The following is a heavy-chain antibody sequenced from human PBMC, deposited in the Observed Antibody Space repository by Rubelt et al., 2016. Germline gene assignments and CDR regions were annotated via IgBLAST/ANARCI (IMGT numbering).Heavy chain of an antibody. CDR1: GGSVSSGSYY. J-gene: IGHJ6*02. CDR3: ARGVSPYYYYGMDV. Sequence: QVQLQESGPGLVKPSETLSLTCTVSGGSVSSGSYYWSWIRQPPGKGLEWIGYIYYSGSTNYNPSLSGRVTISVDTSNNQFSLKLSSVTAADTAVYYCARGVSPYYYYGMDVWGQGTTVTVSS. V-gene: IGHV4-61*01. CDR2: IYYSGST. D-gene: IGHD3-10*01.